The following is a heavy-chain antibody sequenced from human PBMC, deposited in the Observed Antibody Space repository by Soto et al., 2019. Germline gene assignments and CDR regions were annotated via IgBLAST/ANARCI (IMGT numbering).Heavy chain of an antibody. D-gene: IGHD6-19*01. Sequence: AAGQVANKASSWWFPNYDINRVRQAPGQGLECMGWMNPNSGITDFDQKFQGRITITRNTSISTAYMELSSLRSEDTAVYYCARAPTPIAVQFWALQREHWFDAWGQGTVVPVSS. CDR3: ARAPTPIAVQFWALQREHWFDA. J-gene: IGHJ5*02. CDR2: MNPNSGIT. CDR1: SWWFPNYD. V-gene: IGHV1-8*01.